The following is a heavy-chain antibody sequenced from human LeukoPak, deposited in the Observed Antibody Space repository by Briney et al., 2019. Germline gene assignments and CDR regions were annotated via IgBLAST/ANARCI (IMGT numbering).Heavy chain of an antibody. CDR2: ISYDGNTK. D-gene: IGHD1-1*01. Sequence: PGGSLRLSCAASGFTLSNFAMHWVRQAPGKGLEWVASISYDGNTKYYEDSVEGRFTISRDNSKNTMYLQINSLRAEDTAVYYCAKNSKLWSNPGHFDPWGQGTLVTVSA. V-gene: IGHV3-30*18. CDR3: AKNSKLWSNPGHFDP. CDR1: GFTLSNFA. J-gene: IGHJ5*02.